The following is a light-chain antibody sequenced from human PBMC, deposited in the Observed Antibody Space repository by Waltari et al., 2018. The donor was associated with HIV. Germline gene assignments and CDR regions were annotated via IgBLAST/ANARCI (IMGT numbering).Light chain of an antibody. CDR3: SSYGGFNNVI. CDR2: EVT. Sequence: QSALTQPPSASGSPGQSVNISCTGTSSDVGGYNYVSWYRQDPDKAPKVMIYEVTKPPSGVSERCSGSKSGNTAALTVSGLQAEDEADYYCSSYGGFNNVIFGGGTKLTVL. J-gene: IGLJ2*01. CDR1: SSDVGGYNY. V-gene: IGLV2-8*01.